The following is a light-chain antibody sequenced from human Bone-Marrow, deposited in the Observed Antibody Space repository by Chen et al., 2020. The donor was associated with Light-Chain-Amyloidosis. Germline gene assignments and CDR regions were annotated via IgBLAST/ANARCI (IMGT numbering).Light chain of an antibody. J-gene: IGLJ2*01. CDR1: DLPTKY. V-gene: IGLV3-25*03. Sequence: SYELTQPPSVSVPPAQTARITCSGDDLPTKYAYWYQQKPGLAPVLVIHRDTERPSGISERFSGSSSGTTATLTISGVQAEDEADYHCQSADSSGTYEVIFGGGTKLTVL. CDR2: RDT. CDR3: QSADSSGTYEVI.